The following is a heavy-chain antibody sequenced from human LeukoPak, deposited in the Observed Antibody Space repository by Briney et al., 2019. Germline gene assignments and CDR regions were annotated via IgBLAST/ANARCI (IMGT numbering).Heavy chain of an antibody. CDR3: ARGVDYDSSGYYSPYFDY. D-gene: IGHD3-22*01. CDR2: INWNGGST. Sequence: GGSLRLSCAASGFTFDDYGMGWVRQAPGKGLEWVSGINWNGGSTGYADSVKGRFTISRDNAKNSLYLQMNSLRAEDTALYYCARGVDYDSSGYYSPYFDYWGQGTLVTVSS. V-gene: IGHV3-20*04. J-gene: IGHJ4*02. CDR1: GFTFDDYG.